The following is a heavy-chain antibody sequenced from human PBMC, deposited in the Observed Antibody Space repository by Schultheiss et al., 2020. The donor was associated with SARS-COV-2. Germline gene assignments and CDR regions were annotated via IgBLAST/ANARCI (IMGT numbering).Heavy chain of an antibody. CDR3: ANKVFD. D-gene: IGHD3-3*01. CDR1: GFIFSSYS. J-gene: IGHJ4*02. Sequence: GGSLRLSCAASGFIFSSYSMNWVRQAPGKGLEWVSYISSSSSTIYYADSVKGRFTISRDNSKNTLYLQMNSLRAEDTAVYYCANKVFDWGQGTLVTVSS. V-gene: IGHV3-48*01. CDR2: ISSSSSTI.